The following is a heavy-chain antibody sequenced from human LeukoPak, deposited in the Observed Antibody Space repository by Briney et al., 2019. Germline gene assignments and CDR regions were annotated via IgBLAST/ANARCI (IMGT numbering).Heavy chain of an antibody. CDR2: IYYSGST. J-gene: IGHJ4*02. Sequence: ASETLSLTCTVSGGPIENYYWNWIRQPPGKGLEWIGHIYYSGSTYYNPPLKSRVTISVDMSKSQFSLKLSSVTAADTAVYFCARETGLYYFDYWGQGTLVTVSS. V-gene: IGHV4-30-4*01. CDR1: GGPIENYY. CDR3: ARETGLYYFDY. D-gene: IGHD1-14*01.